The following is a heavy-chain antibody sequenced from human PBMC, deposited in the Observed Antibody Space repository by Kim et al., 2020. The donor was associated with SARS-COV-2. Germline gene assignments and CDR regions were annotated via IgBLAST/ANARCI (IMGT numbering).Heavy chain of an antibody. D-gene: IGHD3-16*01. CDR2: GNP. V-gene: IGHV7-4-1*02. J-gene: IGHJ4*02. Sequence: GNPTYAQGFTGRFVFSLDTSVSTAYLQISSLKAEDTAVYYCARDRGGLDYWGQGTLVTVSS. CDR3: ARDRGGLDY.